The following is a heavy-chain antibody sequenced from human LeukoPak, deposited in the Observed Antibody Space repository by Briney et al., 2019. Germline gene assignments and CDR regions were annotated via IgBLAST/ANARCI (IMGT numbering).Heavy chain of an antibody. J-gene: IGHJ3*02. CDR2: IFNAGST. Sequence: SETLPLTCTVSGASISSNTYYWAWIRQSPGKGLEWIGSIFNAGSTFYNPSLTSRVTMSVDTSKNQFSLKLSSVTAADMAMYYCARNMTVISVAERIDAFDIWGQGTMVTVSS. D-gene: IGHD6-19*01. V-gene: IGHV4-39*01. CDR3: ARNMTVISVAERIDAFDI. CDR1: GASISSNTYY.